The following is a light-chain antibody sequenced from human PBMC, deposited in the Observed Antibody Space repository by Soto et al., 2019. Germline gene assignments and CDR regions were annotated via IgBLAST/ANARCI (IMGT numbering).Light chain of an antibody. Sequence: QSALTQPRSVSGSPGQSITISCTGTSSDVGGYNYVSWYRQHPGKAPKLMIYDVSKRPSGVPDRFSGSKSGNTASLPISGLQDADEADYYCCSYAGSYTHYVFGTGTKLTVL. J-gene: IGLJ1*01. V-gene: IGLV2-11*01. CDR3: CSYAGSYTHYV. CDR2: DVS. CDR1: SSDVGGYNY.